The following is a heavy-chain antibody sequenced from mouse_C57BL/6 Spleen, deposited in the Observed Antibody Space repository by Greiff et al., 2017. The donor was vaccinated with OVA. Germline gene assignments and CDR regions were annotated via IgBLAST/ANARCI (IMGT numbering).Heavy chain of an antibody. CDR1: GFTFSNYW. CDR3: PIPFITTVVADWYFDV. J-gene: IGHJ1*03. D-gene: IGHD1-1*01. V-gene: IGHV6-3*01. Sequence: DVKLQESGGGLVQPGGSMKLSCVASGFTFSNYWMNWVRQSPEKGLEWVAQIRLKSDNYATHYAESVKGRFTISRDDSKSSVYLQMNNLRAEDTGIYYCPIPFITTVVADWYFDVWGTGTTVTVSS. CDR2: IRLKSDNYAT.